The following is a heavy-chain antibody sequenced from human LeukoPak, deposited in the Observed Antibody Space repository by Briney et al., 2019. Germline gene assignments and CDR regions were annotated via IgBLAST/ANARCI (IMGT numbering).Heavy chain of an antibody. J-gene: IGHJ6*03. CDR1: GYTFTSYD. V-gene: IGHV1-18*01. CDR2: ISAYNGNT. D-gene: IGHD6-6*01. CDR3: ARMIAARPRSAYYYYMDV. Sequence: ASVKVSCKASGYTFTSYDINWVRQAPGQGLEWMGWISAYNGNTNYAQKLQGRVTMTTDTSTSTAYMELRSLRSDDTAVYYCARMIAARPRSAYYYYMDVWGKGTTVTVSS.